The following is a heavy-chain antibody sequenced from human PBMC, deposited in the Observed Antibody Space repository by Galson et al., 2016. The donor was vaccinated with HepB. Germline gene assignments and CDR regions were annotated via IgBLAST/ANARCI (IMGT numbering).Heavy chain of an antibody. D-gene: IGHD3-22*01. CDR1: GFTFSSYA. CDR3: AKWDSYYYDSSGYYFDY. V-gene: IGHV3-23*01. Sequence: SLRLSCAASGFTFSSYAMSWVRQAPGKGLEWVSTLSGSGESTYYADSVKGRFTISRDNSKRTLFLQMTTLRAEDTATYYCAKWDSYYYDSSGYYFDYWGQGTLVTVAS. J-gene: IGHJ4*02. CDR2: LSGSGEST.